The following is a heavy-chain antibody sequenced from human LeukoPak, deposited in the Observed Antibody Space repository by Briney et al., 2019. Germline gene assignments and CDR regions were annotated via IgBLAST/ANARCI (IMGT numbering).Heavy chain of an antibody. CDR1: GFSFSSYS. CDR3: ARDPGSTVTISPFDY. Sequence: KTGGSLRLSCAASGFSFSSYSMNWVRQAPGKGLEWVSSISSSSNYIYYADSVKGRFTISRDNAKNSLYLQMNSLRAEDTAVYYCARDPGSTVTISPFDYWGQGTLVTVSS. J-gene: IGHJ4*02. D-gene: IGHD4-17*01. V-gene: IGHV3-21*01. CDR2: ISSSSNYI.